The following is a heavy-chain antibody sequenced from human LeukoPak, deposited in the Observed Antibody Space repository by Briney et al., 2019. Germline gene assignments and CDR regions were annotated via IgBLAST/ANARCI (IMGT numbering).Heavy chain of an antibody. CDR3: ARERARCGSGGYYNCWFDP. V-gene: IGHV4-4*07. CDR1: GGSISSYY. Sequence: SETLSLTCTVSGGSISSYYWSWIRQPAGKGLEWIGRIYSSGSTNYNPSLKSRVTLSVDTSKNQFSLRLRSVTAADTAVYYCARERARCGSGGYYNCWFDPWGQGTLVTVSS. D-gene: IGHD3-10*01. CDR2: IYSSGST. J-gene: IGHJ5*02.